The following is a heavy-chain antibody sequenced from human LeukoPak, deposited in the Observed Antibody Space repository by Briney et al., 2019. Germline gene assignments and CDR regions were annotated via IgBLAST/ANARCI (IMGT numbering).Heavy chain of an antibody. CDR1: GDSIRSHY. CDR3: ARGGEGYNDDAFEV. V-gene: IGHV4-59*11. Sequence: SETLSLTCTVSGDSIRSHYCAWIRQSPGKGLEWIGHIYNSATTDYNPSFKSRVTISLDTSKKQFPLKMTSVTALDSAVYYCARGGEGYNDDAFEVWGLGTAVTVSS. J-gene: IGHJ3*01. CDR2: IYNSATT. D-gene: IGHD5-24*01.